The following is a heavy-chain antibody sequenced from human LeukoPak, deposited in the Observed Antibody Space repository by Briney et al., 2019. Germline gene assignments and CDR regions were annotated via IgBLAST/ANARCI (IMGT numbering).Heavy chain of an antibody. V-gene: IGHV4-59*01. CDR3: AKASVITAVLFDS. Sequence: SETLSLTCAVSGGSISSYYWNWIRQTPGQGLEWIGYISNSGNTKYNPSLKSRVTISRDTSKNQFSLRLKSVNAADTAVYYCAKASVITAVLFDSWGQGTLVAVSS. CDR1: GGSISSYY. CDR2: ISNSGNT. J-gene: IGHJ4*02. D-gene: IGHD3-16*01.